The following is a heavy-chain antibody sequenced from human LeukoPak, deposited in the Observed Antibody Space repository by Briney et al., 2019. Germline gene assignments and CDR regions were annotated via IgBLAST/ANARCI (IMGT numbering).Heavy chain of an antibody. J-gene: IGHJ4*02. CDR1: GGPISSSNW. V-gene: IGHV4-4*02. CDR3: ARVPGSYQLYFDY. D-gene: IGHD3-10*01. CDR2: IYHSGST. Sequence: PSETLSLTCAVSGGPISSSNWWSWVRQPPGKGLEWIGEIYHSGSTNYNPSLKSRVAISVDKSKNQFSLKLNSVTAADTAVYYCARVPGSYQLYFDYWGQGTLVTVSS.